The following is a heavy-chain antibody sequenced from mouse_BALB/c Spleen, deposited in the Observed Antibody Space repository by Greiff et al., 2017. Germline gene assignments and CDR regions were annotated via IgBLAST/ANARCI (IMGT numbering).Heavy chain of an antibody. CDR1: GYTFTSYT. D-gene: IGHD2-14*01. CDR2: INPSSGYT. J-gene: IGHJ3*01. V-gene: IGHV1-4*02. CDR3: ARWDYRYLFAY. Sequence: VQLQQSAAELARPGASVKMSCKASGYTFTSYTMHWVKQRPGQGLEWIGYINPSSGYTEYNQKFKDKTTLTADKSSSTAYMQLSSLTSEDSAVYYCARWDYRYLFAYWGQGTLVTVSA.